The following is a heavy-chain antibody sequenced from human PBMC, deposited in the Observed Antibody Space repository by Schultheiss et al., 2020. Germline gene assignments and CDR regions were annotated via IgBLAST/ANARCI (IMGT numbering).Heavy chain of an antibody. Sequence: GGSLRLSCAASGFTFSSYDMHWVRQATGKGLEWVSAISGSGGSTYYADSVKGRFTISRDNSKNTLYLQMNSLRAEDTAVYYCAKFIASSPLGYYFDYWGQGTLVTVSS. CDR1: GFTFSSYD. V-gene: IGHV3-23*01. CDR2: ISGSGGST. CDR3: AKFIASSPLGYYFDY. D-gene: IGHD6-13*01. J-gene: IGHJ4*02.